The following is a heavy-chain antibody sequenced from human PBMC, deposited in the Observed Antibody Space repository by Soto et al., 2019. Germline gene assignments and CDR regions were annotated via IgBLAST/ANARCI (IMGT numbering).Heavy chain of an antibody. J-gene: IGHJ3*02. D-gene: IGHD5-12*01. CDR3: ARDPGGYSGYGHDAFDI. V-gene: IGHV1-18*01. Sequence: QVQLVQSGAEVKKPGASVKVSCKASGYTFTSYGISWVRQAPGQGLEWMGWISAYDGNTNYAQKLQGRVTMTTDTSTSTAYMELRSLRSDDTAVYYCARDPGGYSGYGHDAFDIWGQGTMVTVSS. CDR2: ISAYDGNT. CDR1: GYTFTSYG.